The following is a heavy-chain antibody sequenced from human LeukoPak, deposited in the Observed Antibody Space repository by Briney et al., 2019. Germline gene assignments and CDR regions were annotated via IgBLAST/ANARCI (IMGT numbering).Heavy chain of an antibody. V-gene: IGHV4-34*01. CDR2: INHSGST. D-gene: IGHD6-13*01. CDR1: GGSFSGYY. CDR3: ASFTSIAAAGGGMDV. J-gene: IGHJ6*04. Sequence: SETLSLTCAVYGGSFSGYYWGWIRQPPGKGLEWIGEINHSGSTNYNPSLKSRVTISVDTSKTQFSLKLSSVTAADTAVYYCASFTSIAAAGGGMDVWGKGTTVTVSS.